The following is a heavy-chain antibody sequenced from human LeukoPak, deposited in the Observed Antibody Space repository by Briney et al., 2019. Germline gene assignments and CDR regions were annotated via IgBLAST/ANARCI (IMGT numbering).Heavy chain of an antibody. J-gene: IGHJ5*02. CDR1: GFTVSSNY. V-gene: IGHV3-53*01. CDR2: IYSGGST. D-gene: IGHD6-13*01. Sequence: PGGSLRLSCAASGFTVSSNYMSWVRQAPGKGLEWVSVIYSGGSTYYADSVKGRFTISRDSSKNTLYLQMNSLRAEDTAVYYCGKHYSSSWYNWFDPWGQGTLVTVSS. CDR3: GKHYSSSWYNWFDP.